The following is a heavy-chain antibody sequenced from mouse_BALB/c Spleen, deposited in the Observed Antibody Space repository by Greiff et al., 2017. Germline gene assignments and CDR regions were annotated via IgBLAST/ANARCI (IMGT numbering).Heavy chain of an antibody. J-gene: IGHJ4*01. CDR3: ARLDRDAMDY. Sequence: QVQLKQPGAELVKPGASVKLSCKASGYTFTSYWMHWVKQRPGQGLEWIGEINPSNGRTNYNEKFKSKATLTVDKSSSTAYMQLSSLTSEDSAVYYCARLDRDAMDYWGQGTSVTVSS. CDR1: GYTFTSYW. D-gene: IGHD2-14*01. CDR2: INPSNGRT. V-gene: IGHV1S81*02.